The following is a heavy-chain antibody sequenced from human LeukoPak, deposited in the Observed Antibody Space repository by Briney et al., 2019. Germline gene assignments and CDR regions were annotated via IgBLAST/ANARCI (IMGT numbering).Heavy chain of an antibody. Sequence: SETLSLTCTASGGSISSYYWSWIRQPAGKGLEWIGYIYYSGSTYYNPSLKSRVTISVDTSKNQFSLKLSSVTAADTAVYYCARDSSPTIGYCSGGSCYPRGGWFDPWGQGTLVTVSS. CDR1: GGSISSYY. CDR2: IYYSGST. CDR3: ARDSSPTIGYCSGGSCYPRGGWFDP. J-gene: IGHJ5*02. D-gene: IGHD2-15*01. V-gene: IGHV4-59*06.